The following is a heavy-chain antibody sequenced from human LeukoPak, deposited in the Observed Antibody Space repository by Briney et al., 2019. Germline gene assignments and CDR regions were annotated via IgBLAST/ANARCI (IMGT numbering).Heavy chain of an antibody. Sequence: GGSLRLSCAASGFTFSNYAMSWVRQAPGKGLQWVSSIGGSGGPTYSADSVKGRFTISRDNSKNTLFLQMNTLRADDTAVYYCAKDQATNYARNFDYWGQGTLVTVSS. V-gene: IGHV3-23*01. D-gene: IGHD4/OR15-4a*01. J-gene: IGHJ4*02. CDR2: IGGSGGPT. CDR1: GFTFSNYA. CDR3: AKDQATNYARNFDY.